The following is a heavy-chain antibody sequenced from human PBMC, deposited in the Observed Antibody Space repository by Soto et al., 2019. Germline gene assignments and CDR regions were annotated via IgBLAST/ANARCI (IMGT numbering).Heavy chain of an antibody. V-gene: IGHV3-23*01. CDR1: GFSFSDYA. D-gene: IGHD6-13*01. CDR3: AKRSPYSIGWYSPIFDY. J-gene: IGHJ4*02. CDR2: ISESGGST. Sequence: PGGSLRLSCAASGFSFSDYAMSRVRQAPGKGLEWVSVISESGGSTHYADSVRGRFTVSRDNSKNSLSLRMNSLRDEDTAVYFCAKRSPYSIGWYSPIFDYWGQGALVTVSS.